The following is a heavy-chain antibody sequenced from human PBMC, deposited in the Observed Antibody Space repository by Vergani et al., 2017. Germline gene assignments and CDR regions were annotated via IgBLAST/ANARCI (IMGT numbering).Heavy chain of an antibody. J-gene: IGHJ5*02. D-gene: IGHD3-9*01. CDR3: ARHHYDNLTGYPNLFDP. CDR1: GYTFTSYD. Sequence: VQLVQSGAEVKKPGASGKVSCKSSGYTFTSYDINLVRQATGQGLEWMGWMNPNSGNTGYAHKFQGGVTMTRNTTINTAYMKLSSLRSEDTAVYYCARHHYDNLTGYPNLFDPGGQGTLVTVSA. V-gene: IGHV1-8*01. CDR2: MNPNSGNT.